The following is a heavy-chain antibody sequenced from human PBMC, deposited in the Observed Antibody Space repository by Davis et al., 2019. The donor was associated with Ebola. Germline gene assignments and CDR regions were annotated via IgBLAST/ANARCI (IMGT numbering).Heavy chain of an antibody. D-gene: IGHD6-13*01. Sequence: MPSETLSLTCAVYDGSFSGYYWSWIRQPPGKGLEWIGEINHSGSTNYNPSLKSRVTISVDTSKNQFSLKLSSVTAADTAVYYCARERGIAAAGTRFDYWGQGTLVTVSS. V-gene: IGHV4-34*01. CDR3: ARERGIAAAGTRFDY. J-gene: IGHJ4*02. CDR2: INHSGST. CDR1: DGSFSGYY.